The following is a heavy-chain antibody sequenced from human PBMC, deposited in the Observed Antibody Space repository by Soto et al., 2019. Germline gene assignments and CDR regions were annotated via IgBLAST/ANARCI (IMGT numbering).Heavy chain of an antibody. CDR1: GYSFTSYW. J-gene: IGHJ6*02. D-gene: IGHD4-17*01. CDR2: IYPHDSDT. Sequence: PGESLKISCKGSGYSFTSYWIGWVRQMPGKGLEWMGIIYPHDSDTRYSPSFRGQVTISADKSINTAYLQWTSLKASDTAIYFCARPTDYHYGMQVWGQGTTVTVSS. CDR3: ARPTDYHYGMQV. V-gene: IGHV5-51*01.